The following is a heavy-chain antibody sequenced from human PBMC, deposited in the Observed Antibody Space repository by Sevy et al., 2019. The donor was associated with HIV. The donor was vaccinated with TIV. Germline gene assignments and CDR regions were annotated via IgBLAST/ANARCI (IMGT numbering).Heavy chain of an antibody. J-gene: IGHJ4*02. CDR1: GFTVSSNY. V-gene: IGHV3-53*01. Sequence: GGSLRLSCAASGFTVSSNYMSWVRQAPGTGLEWVSVIYSGGSTYYADSVKDRFTISRDNSKNTLYLQMNSLRAEDTAVYYCARDLVRPGIAVAGFDYWGQRTLVTVSS. CDR2: IYSGGST. D-gene: IGHD6-13*01. CDR3: ARDLVRPGIAVAGFDY.